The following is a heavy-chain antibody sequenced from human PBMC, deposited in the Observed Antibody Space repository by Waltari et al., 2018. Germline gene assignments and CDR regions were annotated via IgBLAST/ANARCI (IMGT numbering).Heavy chain of an antibody. Sequence: QVQLVQSGAEVKKPGASVKVSCKASGYTFTSYYMHWVRQAPGQGLEWMGIINPSGGSTSYEQKFQGRVTMTRETSTSTVYMELSSLRSEDTAVYYCARDGNSSSSYYYYYMDVWGKGTTVTISS. J-gene: IGHJ6*03. V-gene: IGHV1-46*01. CDR1: GYTFTSYY. CDR3: ARDGNSSSSYYYYYMDV. D-gene: IGHD6-6*01. CDR2: INPSGGST.